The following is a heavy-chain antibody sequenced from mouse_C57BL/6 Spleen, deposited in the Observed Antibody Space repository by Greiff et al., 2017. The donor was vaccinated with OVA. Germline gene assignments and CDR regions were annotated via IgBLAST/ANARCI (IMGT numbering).Heavy chain of an antibody. CDR2: IHPNSGST. V-gene: IGHV1-64*01. CDR3: ARTPITTRGFDY. CDR1: GYTFTSYW. Sequence: QVQLQQPGAELVKPGASVKLSCKASGYTFTSYWMHWVKQRPGQGLEWIGMIHPNSGSTNYNEKFKSKATLTVDKSSSTAYMQLSSLTSEDSAVYYCARTPITTRGFDYWGQGTTLTVSS. D-gene: IGHD1-1*01. J-gene: IGHJ2*01.